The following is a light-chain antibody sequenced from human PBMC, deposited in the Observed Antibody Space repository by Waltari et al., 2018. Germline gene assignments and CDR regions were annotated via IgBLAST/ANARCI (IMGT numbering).Light chain of an antibody. V-gene: IGKV3-11*01. CDR2: DTS. Sequence: EIVLTQSPATLSLSPGERATLSCWASQSVRSDIAWYQQKPGQAPRLLIYDTSYRAPGIPARFSGSGSGTDFTLTISSLEPEDSAVYYCHQYYTTPRTFGQGTKVEIK. J-gene: IGKJ1*01. CDR1: QSVRSD. CDR3: HQYYTTPRT.